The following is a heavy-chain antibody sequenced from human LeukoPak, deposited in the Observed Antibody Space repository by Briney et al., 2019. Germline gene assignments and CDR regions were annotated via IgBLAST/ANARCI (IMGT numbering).Heavy chain of an antibody. Sequence: SETLSLTCTVSGGSISGYYWSWIRQPPGKGLEWIGYIYYSGSTNYNPSLKSRVTISVDTSKNQFSLKLSSVTAADTAVYYCARQVSYYDAFDIWGQGTMVTVSS. D-gene: IGHD2/OR15-2a*01. CDR3: ARQVSYYDAFDI. J-gene: IGHJ3*02. V-gene: IGHV4-59*08. CDR2: IYYSGST. CDR1: GGSISGYY.